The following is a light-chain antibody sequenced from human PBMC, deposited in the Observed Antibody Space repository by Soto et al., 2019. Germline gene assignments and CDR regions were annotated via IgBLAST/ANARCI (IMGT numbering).Light chain of an antibody. Sequence: QSALTQPPSASGSPGQSVTISCTGTSSDVGGYNFVSWFQQNPGKPPKLIIYEVNKRPSGVPDRFSGSKSGNTASLTVSGLQAEDEADYYCSSYAGSNNFVVFGGGTKLTVL. CDR1: SSDVGGYNF. V-gene: IGLV2-8*01. CDR2: EVN. CDR3: SSYAGSNNFVV. J-gene: IGLJ2*01.